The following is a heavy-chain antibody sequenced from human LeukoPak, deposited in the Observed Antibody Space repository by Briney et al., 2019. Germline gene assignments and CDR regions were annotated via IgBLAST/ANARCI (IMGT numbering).Heavy chain of an antibody. CDR3: ASDLLGVTTVTVFDS. J-gene: IGHJ4*02. D-gene: IGHD4-17*01. V-gene: IGHV3-21*06. Sequence: PGGSLRLSCVASGFAFSGYTMNWVRQVPGQGPEWVASISSGSSHMFYADSVKGRFIISRDNAKNVLYLHMNNLRAEDSAVYYCASDLLGVTTVTVFDSWGRGNLVTVSS. CDR2: ISSGSSHM. CDR1: GFAFSGYT.